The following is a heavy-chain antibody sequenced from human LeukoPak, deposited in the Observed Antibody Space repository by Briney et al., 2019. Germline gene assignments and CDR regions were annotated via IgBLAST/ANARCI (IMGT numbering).Heavy chain of an antibody. CDR3: ARGGYYDFWSGYYVGKTYYYYMDV. Sequence: PSETLSLTCAVYGGSFSGYYWSWIRQPPGKGLEWIGEINHSGSTNYNPSLKSRVTISVDTSKNQFSLKLSSVTAADTAVYYCARGGYYDFWSGYYVGKTYYYYMDVWGKGTTVTVSS. CDR2: INHSGST. CDR1: GGSFSGYY. J-gene: IGHJ6*03. D-gene: IGHD3-3*01. V-gene: IGHV4-34*01.